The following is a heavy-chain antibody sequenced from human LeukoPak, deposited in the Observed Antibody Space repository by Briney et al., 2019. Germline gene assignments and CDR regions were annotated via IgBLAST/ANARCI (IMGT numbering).Heavy chain of an antibody. CDR3: AKGGGNSGVFFDY. D-gene: IGHD4-23*01. Sequence: PGGSLRLSCAASGFTFSSYGMHWVRQAQGKGLEWVAVISYDGSNKYYADSVKGRFTISRDNSKNTLYLQMNSLRAEDTAVYYCAKGGGNSGVFFDYWGQGTLVTVSS. V-gene: IGHV3-30*18. J-gene: IGHJ4*02. CDR1: GFTFSSYG. CDR2: ISYDGSNK.